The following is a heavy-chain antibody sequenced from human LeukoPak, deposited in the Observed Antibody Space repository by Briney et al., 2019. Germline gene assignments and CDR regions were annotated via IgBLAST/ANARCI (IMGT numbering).Heavy chain of an antibody. Sequence: GRSLRLSCAASGFTFSSYGMHWVRQAPGKGLEWVAVISYDGSNKYYADSVKGRFTISRDNSKNTLYLQMNSLRAEDTAVYYCARGSRQWLVRYFDYWGQGTLVTVSS. V-gene: IGHV3-30*03. D-gene: IGHD6-19*01. J-gene: IGHJ4*02. CDR1: GFTFSSYG. CDR2: ISYDGSNK. CDR3: ARGSRQWLVRYFDY.